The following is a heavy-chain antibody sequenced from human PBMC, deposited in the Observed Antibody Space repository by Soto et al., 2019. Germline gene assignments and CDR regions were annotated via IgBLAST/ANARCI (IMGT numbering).Heavy chain of an antibody. Sequence: EVHLVESGGGLVQPGGSLRLSCAASGFTFSYYAMHWVRQAPGKGLEYVSVIGADGGSTYYANSVKGRFTISRDNSKNTLYLQMGSLRAEDMAVYYCAREPPTCGSDCDLLDYWGQGTLVTVSS. D-gene: IGHD2-21*02. CDR2: IGADGGST. CDR1: GFTFSYYA. V-gene: IGHV3-64*01. J-gene: IGHJ4*02. CDR3: AREPPTCGSDCDLLDY.